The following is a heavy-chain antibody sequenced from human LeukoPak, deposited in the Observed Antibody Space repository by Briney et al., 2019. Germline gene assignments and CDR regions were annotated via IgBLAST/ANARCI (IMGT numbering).Heavy chain of an antibody. J-gene: IGHJ6*03. Sequence: PGGSLRLSCAASGFTVSSNYMSWVRQAPGKGLEWVSGINWNGGSTGYADSVKGRFTISRDNAKNSLYLQMNSLRAEDTALYYCAREDQLGSSLYYYYYMDVWGKGTTVTVSS. CDR1: GFTVSSNY. CDR3: AREDQLGSSLYYYYYMDV. D-gene: IGHD6-6*01. CDR2: INWNGGST. V-gene: IGHV3-20*04.